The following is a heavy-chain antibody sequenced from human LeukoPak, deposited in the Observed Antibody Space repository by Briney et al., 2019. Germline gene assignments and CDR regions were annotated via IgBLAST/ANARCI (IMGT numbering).Heavy chain of an antibody. CDR3: ARTRWGLHDAFDI. Sequence: GGSMRLSCAASGFTFSSYAMHWVRQAPGKGLEWVAVISYDGSNKYYADSVKGRFTISRDNAKNSLYLQMNSLRAEDTAVYYCARTRWGLHDAFDIWGQGTMVTVSS. J-gene: IGHJ3*02. CDR1: GFTFSSYA. CDR2: ISYDGSNK. D-gene: IGHD4-23*01. V-gene: IGHV3-30-3*01.